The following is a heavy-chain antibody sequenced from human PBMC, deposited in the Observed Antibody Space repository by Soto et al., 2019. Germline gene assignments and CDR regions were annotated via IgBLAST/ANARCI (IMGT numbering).Heavy chain of an antibody. CDR2: IKPTGGET. J-gene: IGHJ5*02. CDR1: GYTFTNYY. Sequence: QVQLVQSGAEVKKPGASVKVSCRASGYTFTNYYMHWVRQAPGQGLEWMGIIKPTGGETTYAQKFLGRATMTRATSTGTLDMELSSLRSEDTAVYYCARGGDIVVVTAPLDPWGQGTLVTVSS. CDR3: ARGGDIVVVTAPLDP. D-gene: IGHD2-21*02. V-gene: IGHV1-46*01.